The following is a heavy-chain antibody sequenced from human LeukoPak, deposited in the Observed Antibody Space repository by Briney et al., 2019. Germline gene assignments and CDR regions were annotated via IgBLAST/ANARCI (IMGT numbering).Heavy chain of an antibody. CDR1: GFTFSSYS. D-gene: IGHD3-10*01. J-gene: IGHJ4*02. Sequence: GGSLRLSCAASGFTFSSYSMNWVRQAPGKGLEWVSSIRSSSSYIYYADSVKGRFTISRDNAKNSLYLQMNSLRAEDTAVYYCARAPYYYGSGSYWYWGQGTLVTVSS. CDR3: ARAPYYYGSGSYWY. CDR2: IRSSSSYI. V-gene: IGHV3-21*01.